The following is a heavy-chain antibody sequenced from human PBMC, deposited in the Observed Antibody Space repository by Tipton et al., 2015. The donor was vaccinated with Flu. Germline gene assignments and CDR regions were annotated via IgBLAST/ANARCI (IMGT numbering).Heavy chain of an antibody. CDR2: IYYSGST. CDR1: GGSISGYY. Sequence: LRLSCTVSGGSISGYYWSWIRQPPGKGLEWIGYIYYSGSTNYNPSLKSRVTISVDTSKNQFSLKLSSVTAADTAVYYCARVDSSGYYPGHWGQGTLVTVSS. CDR3: ARVDSSGYYPGH. J-gene: IGHJ4*02. V-gene: IGHV4-59*01. D-gene: IGHD3-22*01.